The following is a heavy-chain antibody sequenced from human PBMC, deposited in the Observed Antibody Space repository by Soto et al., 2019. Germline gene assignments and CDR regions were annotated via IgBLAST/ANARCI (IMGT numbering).Heavy chain of an antibody. CDR2: IISNGGKT. J-gene: IGHJ4*02. Sequence: PGGSLRLSCSASGFTFSTYTMHWVRQAPGKGLEYVSSIISNGGKTYYADSVKGRFTISRDNSKNTVYLQMSSLRAEDTAVYYCVKGRVGTYYDFDAWGQGTLVTVSS. V-gene: IGHV3-64D*06. CDR3: VKGRVGTYYDFDA. CDR1: GFTFSTYT. D-gene: IGHD1-26*01.